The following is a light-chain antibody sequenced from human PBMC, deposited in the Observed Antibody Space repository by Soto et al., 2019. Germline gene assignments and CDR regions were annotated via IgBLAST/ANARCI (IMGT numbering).Light chain of an antibody. CDR1: QSVSSY. CDR3: PQSYIPPIP. CDR2: HAS. J-gene: IGKJ5*01. V-gene: IGKV3-11*01. Sequence: EIVMTQTINTLCLCPGERDTRSCSASQSVSSYLAWYQQKPRQPPRLLLYHASNRPTGIPARFSGSGSGTYFTLTTSSLRPEYFATFYCPQSYIPPIPFGQGTRLAI.